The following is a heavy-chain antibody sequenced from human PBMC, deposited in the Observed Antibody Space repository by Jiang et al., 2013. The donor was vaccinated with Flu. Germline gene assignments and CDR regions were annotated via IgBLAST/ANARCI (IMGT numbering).Heavy chain of an antibody. V-gene: IGHV2-5*02. D-gene: IGHD1-14*01. CDR1: GFSLTGSGEA. CDR2: IYWDDDK. J-gene: IGHJ4*02. Sequence: KPTQTLTLTCTFSGFSLTGSGEALGWVRQPPGKALEWLALIYWDDDKRYSPPLKNRLTITKDTSRRQVVLTMTNVDPVDTATYFCAHRGSETRDLGVFVHGGLDYWGPGTLVTVSS. CDR3: AHRGSETRDLGVFVHGGLDY.